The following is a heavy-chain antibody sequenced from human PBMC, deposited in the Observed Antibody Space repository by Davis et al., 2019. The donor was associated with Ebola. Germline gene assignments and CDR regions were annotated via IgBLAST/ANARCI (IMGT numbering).Heavy chain of an antibody. Sequence: ASVKVSCKASGYTFTSYAIHWVRQAPGQRLEWMGWINAGNGNTKYSQKLQGRVTMTTDTSTSTAYMELRSLRSDDTAVYYCARDLLTTMVRGVIPYGMDVWGQGTTVTVSS. CDR1: GYTFTSYA. D-gene: IGHD3-10*01. CDR3: ARDLLTTMVRGVIPYGMDV. V-gene: IGHV1-3*01. CDR2: INAGNGNT. J-gene: IGHJ6*02.